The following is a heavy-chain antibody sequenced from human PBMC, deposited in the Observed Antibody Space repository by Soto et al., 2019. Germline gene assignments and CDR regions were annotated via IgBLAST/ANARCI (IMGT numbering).Heavy chain of an antibody. CDR1: GLTFSSYW. J-gene: IGHJ4*02. CDR3: ARIHYFPGIGTDY. V-gene: IGHV3-74*01. Sequence: PGGSLRLSCAASGLTFSSYWMHWVRQAPGKGLVWVSRTSSDGSSTSYADSVGGRFTTSRDNAKNTLYLQMDSLRAEDTAVYYCARIHYFPGIGTDYWGQGILVTVSS. D-gene: IGHD6-13*01. CDR2: TSSDGSST.